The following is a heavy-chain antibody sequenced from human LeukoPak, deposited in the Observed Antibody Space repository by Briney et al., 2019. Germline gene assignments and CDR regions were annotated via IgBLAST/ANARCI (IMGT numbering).Heavy chain of an antibody. CDR2: ISYDGYTK. J-gene: IGHJ4*02. CDR1: GFTFSSYA. V-gene: IGHV3-30-3*01. CDR3: ARDLWFKVVPGTVDY. Sequence: GGSLRLSCAASGFTFSSYAMHWVRQAPGKGLEWVSVISYDGYTKYYAESVRGRFTISRDDSNNTLYLHMNSLRADDTATYYCARDLWFKVVPGTVDYWGQGTLVSVST. D-gene: IGHD3-10*01.